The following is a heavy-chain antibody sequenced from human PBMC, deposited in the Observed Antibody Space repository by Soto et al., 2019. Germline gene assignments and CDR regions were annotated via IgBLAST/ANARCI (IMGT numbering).Heavy chain of an antibody. J-gene: IGHJ4*02. CDR3: ARDTSRGEYDY. V-gene: IGHV1-18*01. CDR1: GYSFTSYG. Sequence: QVQLVQSGAEVKKPGASVKVSCKASGYSFTSYGISWVRQAPEQGLEWMGWINVYNGNTNYAQKLQGRVTMTTETSTSTAYLDLRSLRSDDTAVYFCARDTSRGEYDYWGQGTLVTVSS. CDR2: INVYNGNT. D-gene: IGHD3-10*01.